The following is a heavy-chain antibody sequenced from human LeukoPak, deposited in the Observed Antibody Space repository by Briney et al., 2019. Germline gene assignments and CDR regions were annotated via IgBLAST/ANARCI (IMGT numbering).Heavy chain of an antibody. CDR1: GYTFTSYG. D-gene: IGHD5-12*01. Sequence: ASVKVSCKASGYTFTSYGISWVRQAPGQGLEWMGWISAYNGNTNYAQKLQGRVTMTTDTSTSPAYMELRSLRSDDTAVYYCARDTADIVATKFDYWGQGTLVTVSS. CDR2: ISAYNGNT. V-gene: IGHV1-18*01. J-gene: IGHJ4*02. CDR3: ARDTADIVATKFDY.